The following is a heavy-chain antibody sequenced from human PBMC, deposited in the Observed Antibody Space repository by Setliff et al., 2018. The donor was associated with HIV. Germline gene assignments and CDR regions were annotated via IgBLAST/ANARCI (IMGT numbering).Heavy chain of an antibody. D-gene: IGHD6-19*01. CDR3: TLLAVASKKEWKSFDY. CDR2: FDPQDGET. Sequence: ASVKVSCKVYGYTLSELSIHWVRQAPGKGLEWMGYFDPQDGETVYAQRFQGRVRMAEDTSADTAYMALSSLRSEDTAIYYCTLLAVASKKEWKSFDYWGQGTLVTVSS. J-gene: IGHJ4*02. CDR1: GYTLSELS. V-gene: IGHV1-24*01.